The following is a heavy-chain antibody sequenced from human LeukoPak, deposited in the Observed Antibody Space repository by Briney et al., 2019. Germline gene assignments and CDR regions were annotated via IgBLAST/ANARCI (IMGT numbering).Heavy chain of an antibody. J-gene: IGHJ5*02. CDR3: ARDRRLAVAGMFDWFDP. D-gene: IGHD6-19*01. CDR2: ISAKNGNT. CDR1: GYTFSSYG. V-gene: IGHV1-18*01. Sequence: ASVKVSCKASGYTFSSYGISWVRQAPGHGLEWMGWISAKNGNTNYAQKFQGRVSMTTETSTNTAYMELRSLRSDDTAVYYCARDRRLAVAGMFDWFDPWGQGTLVTVSS.